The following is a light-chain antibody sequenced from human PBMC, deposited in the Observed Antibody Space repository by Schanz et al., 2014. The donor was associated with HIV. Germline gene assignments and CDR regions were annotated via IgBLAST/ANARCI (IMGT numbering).Light chain of an antibody. J-gene: IGLJ1*01. CDR2: DVS. CDR1: SSDVGGYNL. Sequence: QSALTQPASVSGSPGQSITISCTGNSSDVGGYNLVSWYQQHPGKAPKLMIYDVSNRPSGVSSRFSGSKSDNTASLTISGLQAEDEADYYCASYADGGTYVFGTGTKLTVL. V-gene: IGLV2-14*03. CDR3: ASYADGGTYV.